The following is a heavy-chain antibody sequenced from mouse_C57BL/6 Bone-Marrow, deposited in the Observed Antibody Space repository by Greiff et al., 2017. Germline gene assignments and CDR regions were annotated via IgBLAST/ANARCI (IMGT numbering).Heavy chain of an antibody. CDR1: GYTFTSYG. Sequence: QVQLKQSGAELARPGASVKLSCKASGYTFTSYGISWVKQRTGQGLEWIGEFYPRSGNTYYNEKFKGKATLTADKSSSTAYMELRSLISEDSAVYFCARWGPYCPFDYGGQGTTLTV. D-gene: IGHD1-1*01. V-gene: IGHV1-81*01. J-gene: IGHJ2*01. CDR2: FYPRSGNT. CDR3: ARWGPYCPFDY.